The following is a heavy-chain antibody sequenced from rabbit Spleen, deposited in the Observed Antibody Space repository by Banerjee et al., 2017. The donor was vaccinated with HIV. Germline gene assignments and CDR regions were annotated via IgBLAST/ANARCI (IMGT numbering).Heavy chain of an antibody. D-gene: IGHD1-1*01. Sequence: QSLEESGGGLVQPEGSLTLTCTASGFSFSSGYNMCWVRQAPGKGLEWIACIYAGSSGSTYYASWAKGRFTISKTSSTTVTLQMTRLTAADTATYFCARDTSSSFSSYGMDLWGQGTLVTVS. CDR1: GFSFSSGYN. V-gene: IGHV1S40*01. CDR3: ARDTSSSFSSYGMDL. J-gene: IGHJ6*01. CDR2: IYAGSSGST.